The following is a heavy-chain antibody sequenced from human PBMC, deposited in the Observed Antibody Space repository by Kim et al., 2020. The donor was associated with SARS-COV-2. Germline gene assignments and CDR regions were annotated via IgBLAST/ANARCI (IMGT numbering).Heavy chain of an antibody. D-gene: IGHD6-13*01. J-gene: IGHJ4*02. CDR2: IYYSGST. V-gene: IGHV4-39*01. CDR3: ARTPGIAAAGNDY. Sequence: SETLSLTCTVSGGSISSSSYYWGWIRQPPGKGLEWIGSIYYSGSTYYNPSLKSRVTISVDTSKNQFSLKLSSVTAADTAVYYCARTPGIAAAGNDYWGQGTLVTVSS. CDR1: GGSISSSSYY.